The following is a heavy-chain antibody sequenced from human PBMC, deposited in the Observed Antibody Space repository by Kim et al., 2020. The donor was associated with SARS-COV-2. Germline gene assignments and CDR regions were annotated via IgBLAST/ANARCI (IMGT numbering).Heavy chain of an antibody. CDR1: GGSISSYY. V-gene: IGHV4-4*07. CDR3: ARERRRYYGSGSYYNTFGYYYYMDV. J-gene: IGHJ6*03. D-gene: IGHD3-10*01. Sequence: SETLSLTCTVSGGSISSYYWSWIRQPAGKGLEWIGRIYTSGSTNYNPSLKSRVTMSVDTSKNQFSLKLSSVTAADTAVYYCARERRRYYGSGSYYNTFGYYYYMDVWGKGTTVTVSS. CDR2: IYTSGST.